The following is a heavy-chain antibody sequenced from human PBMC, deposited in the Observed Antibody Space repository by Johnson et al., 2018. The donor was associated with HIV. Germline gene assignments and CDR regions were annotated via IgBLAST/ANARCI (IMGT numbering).Heavy chain of an antibody. D-gene: IGHD2-21*02. CDR1: GFTFNDHG. CDR3: VRVGKYCGDDCHLGVDAFDI. J-gene: IGHJ3*02. Sequence: VQLVESGGGVVRPGGSLRLSCATSGFTFNDHGMTWVRQVPGKGLEWVCDTNWNGANTAYADSVKGRFTISRDNAKNSLYLDMNSLRVEDKALYYCVRVGKYCGDDCHLGVDAFDIWGQGTMVTVSS. CDR2: TNWNGANT. V-gene: IGHV3-20*04.